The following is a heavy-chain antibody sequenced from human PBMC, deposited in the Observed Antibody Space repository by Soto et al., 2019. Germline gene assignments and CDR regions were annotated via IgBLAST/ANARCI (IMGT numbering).Heavy chain of an antibody. CDR3: ARVDSAILWFGELLWFDP. CDR2: INHSGST. Sequence: PSETLSLTCAVYGGSFSGYYWSWIRQPPGKGLEWIGEINHSGSTNYNPSLKSRVTISADTSKNQFSLKLSSVTAADTAVYYCARVDSAILWFGELLWFDPWGQGTLVTVSS. J-gene: IGHJ5*02. D-gene: IGHD3-10*01. V-gene: IGHV4-34*01. CDR1: GGSFSGYY.